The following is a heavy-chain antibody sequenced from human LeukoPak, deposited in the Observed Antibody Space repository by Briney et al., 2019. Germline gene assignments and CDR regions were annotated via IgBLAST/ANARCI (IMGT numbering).Heavy chain of an antibody. CDR3: AIDPGEGSYAEY. CDR1: GFTFSSYG. J-gene: IGHJ4*02. V-gene: IGHV3-33*01. Sequence: PGRSLRLSCAASGFTFSSYGMHWVRQAPGKGLEWVAFIWYDGSNKYYADSVKGRFTISRDNSKNTLYLQMNSLRAEDTAVYYCAIDPGEGSYAEYCGQGTLVTVSS. D-gene: IGHD1-26*01. CDR2: IWYDGSNK.